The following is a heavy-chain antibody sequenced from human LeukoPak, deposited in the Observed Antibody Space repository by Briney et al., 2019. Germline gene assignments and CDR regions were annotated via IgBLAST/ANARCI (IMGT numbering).Heavy chain of an antibody. CDR1: GGSFSGYY. J-gene: IGHJ6*03. D-gene: IGHD6-6*01. CDR2: INHSGST. V-gene: IGHV4-34*01. Sequence: SETLSLTCAVYGGSFSGYYWSWIRQPPGKGLEWIGEINHSGSTNYNPSLKSRVTISVDTSKNQFSLKLSSVTAADTAVYYCARESSIAARLPYYYYYYYMDVWGKGTTVTVSS. CDR3: ARESSIAARLPYYYYYYYMDV.